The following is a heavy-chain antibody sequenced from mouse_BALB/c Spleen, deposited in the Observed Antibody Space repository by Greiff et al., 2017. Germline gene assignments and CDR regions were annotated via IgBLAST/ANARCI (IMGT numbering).Heavy chain of an antibody. J-gene: IGHJ2*01. CDR3: ARHYYGSSYDFDY. CDR2: IDPENGNT. V-gene: IGHV14-1*02. D-gene: IGHD1-1*01. Sequence: EVKLQESGAELVRPGALVKLSCKASGFNIKDYYMHWVKQRPEQGLEWIGWIDPENGNTIYDPKFQGKASITADTSSNTAYLQLSSLTSEDTAVYYCARHYYGSSYDFDYWGQGTTLTVSS. CDR1: GFNIKDYY.